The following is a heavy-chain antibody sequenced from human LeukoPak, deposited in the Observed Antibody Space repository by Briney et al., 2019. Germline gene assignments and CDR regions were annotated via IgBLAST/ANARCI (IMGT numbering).Heavy chain of an antibody. J-gene: IGHJ4*02. Sequence: PSETLSLTCTVSGGSISSYYWGWIRQPPGKGLEWIGYIYYSGSTNYNPSLKSRVTVSVDTSKNQFSLKLSSVTAADTAVYYCARYSSSSAGGYYYFDYWGQGTLVTVSS. CDR3: ARYSSSSAGGYYYFDY. CDR2: IYYSGST. V-gene: IGHV4-59*01. CDR1: GGSISSYY. D-gene: IGHD6-6*01.